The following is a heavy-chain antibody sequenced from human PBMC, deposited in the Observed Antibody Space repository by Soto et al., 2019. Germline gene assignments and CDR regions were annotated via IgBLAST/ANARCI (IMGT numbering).Heavy chain of an antibody. CDR3: AKAYTYYDFWSGPTVDY. V-gene: IGHV3-23*01. CDR2: ISGSGGST. Sequence: GGSLRLSCAASGFTFSSYAMSWVRQAPGKGLEWVSAISGSGGSTYYADSVKGRFTISRDNSKNTLYLQMNSLRAEDTAVYYCAKAYTYYDFWSGPTVDYWCQGTLLTVSS. J-gene: IGHJ4*02. CDR1: GFTFSSYA. D-gene: IGHD3-3*01.